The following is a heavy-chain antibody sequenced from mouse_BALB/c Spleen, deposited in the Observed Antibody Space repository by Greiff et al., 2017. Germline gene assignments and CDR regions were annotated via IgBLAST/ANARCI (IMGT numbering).Heavy chain of an antibody. CDR3: TSYGSRSFAY. CDR2: ISSGGSYT. CDR1: GFTFSSYT. J-gene: IGHJ3*01. Sequence: DVMLVESGGGLVKPGGSLKLSCAASGFTFSSYTMSWVRQTPEKRLEWVATISSGGSYTYYPDSVKGRFTISRDNAKNTLYLQMSSLKSEDTAMYYCTSYGSRSFAYWSQGTLVTVSA. V-gene: IGHV5-6-4*01. D-gene: IGHD1-1*01.